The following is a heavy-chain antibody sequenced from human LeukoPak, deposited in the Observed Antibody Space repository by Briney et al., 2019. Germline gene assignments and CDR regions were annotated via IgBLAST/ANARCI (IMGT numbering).Heavy chain of an antibody. J-gene: IGHJ4*02. V-gene: IGHV4-59*08. D-gene: IGHD5-18*01. CDR3: ARHVGPGYSYGFYN. CDR1: GGSISRHY. Sequence: PSETLSLTCTVSGGSISRHYWSWIRQPPGKGLEWIGYISYSGSTNYNPSLKSRVTISVDTSKNQFSLKLSSVTAADTSVFYCARHVGPGYSYGFYNWGQGTLVTVSS. CDR2: ISYSGST.